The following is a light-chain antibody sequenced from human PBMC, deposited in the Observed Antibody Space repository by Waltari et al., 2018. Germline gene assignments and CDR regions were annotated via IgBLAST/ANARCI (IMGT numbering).Light chain of an antibody. CDR3: QQYSNWPPWT. Sequence: EMVMTQSPATLSVSPGERAILSCRASQSVSSNLAWYQQKPGQAPRLLIYGASTRATGIPARFSGSGSGTEFTLTISSMQSEDFAVYYCQQYSNWPPWTFGQGTKVEIK. CDR2: GAS. V-gene: IGKV3-15*01. J-gene: IGKJ1*01. CDR1: QSVSSN.